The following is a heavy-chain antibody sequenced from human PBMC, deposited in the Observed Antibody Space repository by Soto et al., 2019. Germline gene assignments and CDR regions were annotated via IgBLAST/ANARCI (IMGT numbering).Heavy chain of an antibody. CDR3: ARSGYSSSWTGYYFDY. V-gene: IGHV3-53*01. CDR1: GFTVSSNY. Sequence: GGSLRLSCAASGFTVSSNYMSWVRQAPGKGLDWVSVIYRGGSTYYADSVKGRFTISRDNSKNMLYLQMNSLRAEDTAVYYCARSGYSSSWTGYYFDYWGQGTLVTVSS. J-gene: IGHJ4*02. D-gene: IGHD6-13*01. CDR2: IYRGGST.